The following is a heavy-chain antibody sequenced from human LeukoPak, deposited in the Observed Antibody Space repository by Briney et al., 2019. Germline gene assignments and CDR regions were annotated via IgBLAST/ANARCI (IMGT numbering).Heavy chain of an antibody. CDR3: GRPKTTTSWDAFDI. CDR1: GSTFTNYW. Sequence: NHGGSLQISCQGSGSTFTNYWIAWAGQTPGKGLEWMGIIYPGDSDTRYSPSFQGHVTISAYKSISTAYLQWSSLKASDTAMYYCGRPKTTTSWDAFDIWGHGTMVSVSS. J-gene: IGHJ3*02. D-gene: IGHD1-1*01. CDR2: IYPGDSDT. V-gene: IGHV5-51*01.